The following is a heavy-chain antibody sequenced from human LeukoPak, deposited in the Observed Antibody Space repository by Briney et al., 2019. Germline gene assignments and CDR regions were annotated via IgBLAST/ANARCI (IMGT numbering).Heavy chain of an antibody. J-gene: IGHJ4*02. D-gene: IGHD3-22*01. CDR3: ARGRPSGYSDY. Sequence: GGSLRLSCAASGITFSDYYMSWIRQAPGKGLEWVSYISSSGSTIYYADSVKGRFTISRDNAKNSLYPQMNSLRAEDTAVYYCARGRPSGYSDYWGQGTLVTVSS. V-gene: IGHV3-11*01. CDR1: GITFSDYY. CDR2: ISSSGSTI.